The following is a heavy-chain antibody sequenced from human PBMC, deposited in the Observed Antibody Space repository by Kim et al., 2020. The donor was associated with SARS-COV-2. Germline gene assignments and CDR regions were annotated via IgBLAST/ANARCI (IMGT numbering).Heavy chain of an antibody. CDR2: ISYDGSNK. J-gene: IGHJ4*01. V-gene: IGHV3-30*18. D-gene: IGHD6-19*01. CDR3: AKDGEQWLARHYFDY. Sequence: GGSLRLSCAASGFTFSSYGMHWVRQAPGKGLEWVAVISYDGSNKYYADSVKGRFTISRDNSKNTLYLQMNSLRAEDTAVYYCAKDGEQWLARHYFDYWG. CDR1: GFTFSSYG.